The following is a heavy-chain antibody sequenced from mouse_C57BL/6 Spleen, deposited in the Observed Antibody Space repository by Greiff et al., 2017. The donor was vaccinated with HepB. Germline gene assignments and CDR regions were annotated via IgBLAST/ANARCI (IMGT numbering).Heavy chain of an antibody. J-gene: IGHJ2*01. CDR1: GYTFTSYW. CDR2: IDPSDSYT. Sequence: VQLQQPGAELVKPGASVKLSCKASGYTFTSYWMQWVKQRPGQGLEWIGEIDPSDSYTNYNQKFKGKATLTVDTSSSTAYMQLSSLTSEDSAVYYCASADGSRNFDYWGQGTTLTVSS. V-gene: IGHV1-50*01. CDR3: ASADGSRNFDY. D-gene: IGHD1-1*01.